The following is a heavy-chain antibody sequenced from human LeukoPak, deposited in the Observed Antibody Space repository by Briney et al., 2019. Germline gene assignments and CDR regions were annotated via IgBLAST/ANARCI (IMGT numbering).Heavy chain of an antibody. CDR1: GGTFSSYA. D-gene: IGHD6-13*01. J-gene: IGHJ4*02. CDR3: ATTTGYSSSWYGMFDY. CDR2: IIPIFGTA. V-gene: IGHV1-69*06. Sequence: ASVKVSCKASGGTFSSYAISWVRQAPGQGLEWMGGIIPIFGTANYAQKFQGRVTITADKSTSTAYMELSSLRSEDTAVYYCATTTGYSSSWYGMFDYWGQGTLVTVSS.